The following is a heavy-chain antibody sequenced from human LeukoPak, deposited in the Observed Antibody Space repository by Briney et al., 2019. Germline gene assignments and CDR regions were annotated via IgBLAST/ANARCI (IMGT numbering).Heavy chain of an antibody. J-gene: IGHJ1*01. Sequence: GGSLRLSCAASGFTSSSYSMNWVRQAPGKGLEWVSSISSSSSYIYYADSVKGRFTISRDNAKNSLYLQMNSLRAEDTAVYYCATTGYCSGGSCYSSGAEYFQHWGQGTLVTVSS. V-gene: IGHV3-21*01. CDR2: ISSSSSYI. D-gene: IGHD2-15*01. CDR1: GFTSSSYS. CDR3: ATTGYCSGGSCYSSGAEYFQH.